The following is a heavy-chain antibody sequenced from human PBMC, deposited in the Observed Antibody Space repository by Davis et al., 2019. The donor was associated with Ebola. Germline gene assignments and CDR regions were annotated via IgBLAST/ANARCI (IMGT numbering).Heavy chain of an antibody. Sequence: SETLSLTCAVYGGSFSGYYWSWIRQPPGKGLEWIGEINHSGSTNYNPSLKSRVTISVDTSKNQFSLKPSSVTAADTAVYYCARHYAGVAPFDYWGQGTLVTVSS. J-gene: IGHJ4*02. CDR1: GGSFSGYY. CDR2: INHSGST. CDR3: ARHYAGVAPFDY. D-gene: IGHD2-2*01. V-gene: IGHV4-34*01.